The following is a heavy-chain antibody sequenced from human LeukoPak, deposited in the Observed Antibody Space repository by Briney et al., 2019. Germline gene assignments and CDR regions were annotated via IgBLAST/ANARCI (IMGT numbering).Heavy chain of an antibody. CDR1: GYSISSGYY. D-gene: IGHD3-22*01. V-gene: IGHV4-38-2*02. Sequence: PSETLSLTCTVSGYSISSGYYWGWIRQPPGKGLEWIGSIYHSGSTNYNPSLKSRVTMSVDTSKNQFSLKLSSVTAADTAVYYCARDVSDSSGYYYSFDYWGQGTLVTVSS. CDR2: IYHSGST. J-gene: IGHJ4*02. CDR3: ARDVSDSSGYYYSFDY.